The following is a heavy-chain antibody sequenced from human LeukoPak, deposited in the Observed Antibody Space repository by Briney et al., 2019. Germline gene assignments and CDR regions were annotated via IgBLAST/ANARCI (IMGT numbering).Heavy chain of an antibody. J-gene: IGHJ5*02. CDR3: AKGAAAGKVDWFDP. V-gene: IGHV3-23*01. D-gene: IGHD6-13*01. CDR1: GLSFTNYA. Sequence: GGSLRLSCEASGLSFTNYAMMWVRQAPGKGLQWISTLTGYGGAYYADSGEGRFIISRDISKNTMFLQTYSLRAEDTAVYYCAKGAAAGKVDWFDPWGQGTLVTVSS. CDR2: LTGYGGA.